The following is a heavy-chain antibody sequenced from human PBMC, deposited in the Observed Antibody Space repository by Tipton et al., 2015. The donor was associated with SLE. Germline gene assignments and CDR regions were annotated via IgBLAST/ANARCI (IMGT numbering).Heavy chain of an antibody. CDR3: ARVENPLYSSSWYKGYFDL. V-gene: IGHV4-61*09. CDR2: IYTSGST. Sequence: LRLSCTVSGGSISSGSYYWSWIRQPAGKGLEWIGYIYTSGSTNYNPSLKSRVTISVDTSKNQFSLKLSSVTAADTAVYYCARVENPLYSSSWYKGYFDLWGRGTLVTVSS. J-gene: IGHJ2*01. CDR1: GGSISSGSYY. D-gene: IGHD6-13*01.